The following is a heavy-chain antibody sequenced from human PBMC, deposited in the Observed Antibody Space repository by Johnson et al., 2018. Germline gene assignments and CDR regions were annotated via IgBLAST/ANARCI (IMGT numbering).Heavy chain of an antibody. Sequence: VQLVQSGGGLVKXGGSXRLXCAASGFTFSSYSMNWVRQAPGKGLEWVSSISSSSSYIYYADSVKGRFPISSDNAKNSLYLQMNSRRAEDTAVYYCARSQAVQHWGQGTLVTVSS. J-gene: IGHJ1*01. V-gene: IGHV3-21*01. CDR3: ARSQAVQH. CDR1: GFTFSSYS. CDR2: ISSSSSYI.